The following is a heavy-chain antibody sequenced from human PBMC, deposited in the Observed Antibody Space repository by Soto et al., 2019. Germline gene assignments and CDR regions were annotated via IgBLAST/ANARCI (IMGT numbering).Heavy chain of an antibody. V-gene: IGHV3-48*02. CDR3: ARAVTWGLDV. CDR1: GFTFSLYS. D-gene: IGHD3-10*01. CDR2: ISRSSTGI. J-gene: IGHJ6*02. Sequence: EVQLVESGGGLVQPGGSLRLSCAASGFTFSLYSMSWVRQAPGKGLEWVSYISRSSTGIHYADSVKGRFTISRDDATNSMHLQMNSLGDGDAVVYYCARAVTWGLDVWGQGTMVSISS.